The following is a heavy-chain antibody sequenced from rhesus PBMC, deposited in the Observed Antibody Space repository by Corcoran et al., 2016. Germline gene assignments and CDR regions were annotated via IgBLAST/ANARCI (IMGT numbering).Heavy chain of an antibody. CDR2: IYGSGGST. V-gene: IGHV4-169*01. D-gene: IGHD1-1*01. J-gene: IGHJ5-1*01. Sequence: QLQLQESGPGLVEPSETLSVTCAVSGGSISSSYWSWIRQAPRKGLEWIGYIYGSGGSTNYNPSLKSRVTLSVDTSKNQLSLNLSSVTAADTAVYYCVRHVGTFPDVWGPGVLVTVSS. CDR1: GGSISSSY. CDR3: VRHVGTFPDV.